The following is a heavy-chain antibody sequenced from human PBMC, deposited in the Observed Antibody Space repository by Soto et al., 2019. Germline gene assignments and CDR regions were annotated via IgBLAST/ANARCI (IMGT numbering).Heavy chain of an antibody. CDR2: IVVGSGNT. J-gene: IGHJ4*02. Sequence: GASVKVSCKASGFTFTSSAMQWVRQARGQRLEWIGWIVVGSGNTNYAQKFQERVTITRDMSTSTAYMELSSLRSEDTAVYYCAADRDFWSGYLAFDYWGQGTLVTVSS. CDR1: GFTFTSSA. CDR3: AADRDFWSGYLAFDY. D-gene: IGHD3-3*01. V-gene: IGHV1-58*02.